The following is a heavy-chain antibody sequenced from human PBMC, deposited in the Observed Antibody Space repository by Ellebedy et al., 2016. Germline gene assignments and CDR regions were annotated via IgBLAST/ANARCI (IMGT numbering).Heavy chain of an antibody. V-gene: IGHV3-23*01. CDR1: GLNFNTFF. CDR2: ISAGSDTT. Sequence: GESLKISXTASGLNFNTFFMSWVRQAPGKGPEWVSTISAGSDTTRLADSVKGRFTISRDSSKNSVYLRMNNLRVEDTAVYYCRQGHYADLWGQGTLVTVSS. D-gene: IGHD4-17*01. CDR3: RQGHYADL. J-gene: IGHJ4*02.